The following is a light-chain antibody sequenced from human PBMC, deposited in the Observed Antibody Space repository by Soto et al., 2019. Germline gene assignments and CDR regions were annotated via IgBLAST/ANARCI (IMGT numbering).Light chain of an antibody. CDR1: QSVSSDY. Sequence: EIVLTQSPGTLSLSPGESATLSCRASQSVSSDYLAWYQQKPGQAPRLLIYGASIRATGIPDRFSGSGSGTDFTLTISRLAPEDFAMYYCQQYGSSPRTFGQGTKVEFK. CDR2: GAS. CDR3: QQYGSSPRT. V-gene: IGKV3-20*01. J-gene: IGKJ1*01.